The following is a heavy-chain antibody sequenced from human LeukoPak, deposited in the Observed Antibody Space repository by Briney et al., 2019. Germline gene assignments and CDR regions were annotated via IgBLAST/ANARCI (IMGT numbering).Heavy chain of an antibody. Sequence: PPETLSLTCTVSGGSINSSYWSWIRQPPGKGLEWIGYIYYSGGTAYNPSLESRVTISVDTSKNQFSLKVNSVTAADTAEYYCARGLHVGFCSSSSCYGVHYYGLDVWGQGITVTVSS. CDR1: GGSINSSY. J-gene: IGHJ6*02. CDR2: IYYSGGT. CDR3: ARGLHVGFCSSSSCYGVHYYGLDV. D-gene: IGHD2-2*01. V-gene: IGHV4-59*01.